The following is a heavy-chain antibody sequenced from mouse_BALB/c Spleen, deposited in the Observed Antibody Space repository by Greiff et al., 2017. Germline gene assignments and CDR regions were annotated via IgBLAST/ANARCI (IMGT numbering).Heavy chain of an antibody. Sequence: QVQLQQSGAELVKPGASVKLSCKASGYTFTSYWMYWVKQRPGQGLEWIGEINPSNGGTNFNEKFKRKATLTVDKSSSTAYMQLSSLTSEDSAVYYYSCSSTWFAYWGQGTLVTVSA. V-gene: IGHV1S16*01. CDR3: SCSSTWFAY. D-gene: IGHD6-1*01. CDR1: GYTFTSYW. CDR2: INPSNGGT. J-gene: IGHJ3*01.